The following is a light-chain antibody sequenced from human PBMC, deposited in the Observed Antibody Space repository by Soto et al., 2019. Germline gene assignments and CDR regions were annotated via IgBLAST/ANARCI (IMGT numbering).Light chain of an antibody. CDR2: EVR. Sequence: QSALTQPASVSGSAGQSITISCSGTMRDVGAYNLVSWYQQHPGTAPKLIIYEVRNRPSGISSRFSGSRSGNTASLTISGLQSEDEGDYYCTTFAPGRIYVFGSGTKLTVL. CDR1: MRDVGAYNL. CDR3: TTFAPGRIYV. V-gene: IGLV2-14*01. J-gene: IGLJ1*01.